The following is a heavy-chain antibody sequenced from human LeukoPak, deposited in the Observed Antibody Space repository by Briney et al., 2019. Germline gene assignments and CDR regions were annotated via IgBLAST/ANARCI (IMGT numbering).Heavy chain of an antibody. CDR1: GFTFSDYG. Sequence: PGGSLRLSCSASGFTFSDYGMHWVRQTPDKGLEWVAFIRFDGTNTYYTDSVKGRLTISRDNSKNILFLQMHSVRVEDTAVYYCAKDPNAYQLIWGESHVRYFDYWGLGARVTVSS. CDR2: IRFDGTNT. J-gene: IGHJ4*02. CDR3: AKDPNAYQLIWGESHVRYFDY. V-gene: IGHV3-30*02. D-gene: IGHD3-16*01.